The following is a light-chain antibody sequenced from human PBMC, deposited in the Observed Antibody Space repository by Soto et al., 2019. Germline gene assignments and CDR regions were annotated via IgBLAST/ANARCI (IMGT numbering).Light chain of an antibody. CDR2: DVS. V-gene: IGLV2-14*01. Sequence: QSALTQPASVSGSPGQSITISCTGTSSDVGGYNYVSWYQRHPGKAPKLVIFDVSDRPSGVSNRFSGSKSGNTASLTISGLQAEDEADYYCSSYTSSSTRVFGTGTKLTVL. J-gene: IGLJ1*01. CDR1: SSDVGGYNY. CDR3: SSYTSSSTRV.